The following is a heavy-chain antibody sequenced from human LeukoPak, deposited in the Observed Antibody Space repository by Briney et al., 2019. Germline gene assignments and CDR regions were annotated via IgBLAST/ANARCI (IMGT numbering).Heavy chain of an antibody. Sequence: SETLSLTCSVSGGSISSYYWSWIRQPPEKGLEWIGYIHYSGSTSYNPSLKSRVTMSVDTSKNQFSLKLSSVTAADTAVYYCARIPHGGDSSGYYYLDYWGQGTLVTVSS. J-gene: IGHJ4*02. D-gene: IGHD3-22*01. CDR1: GGSISSYY. CDR3: ARIPHGGDSSGYYYLDY. CDR2: IHYSGST. V-gene: IGHV4-59*12.